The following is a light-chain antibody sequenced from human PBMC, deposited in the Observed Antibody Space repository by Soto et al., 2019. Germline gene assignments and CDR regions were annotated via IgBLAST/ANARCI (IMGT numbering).Light chain of an antibody. CDR2: DAS. Sequence: DIQIKKTPSTLSASVGARATIICWASQNINSWVAWYQHITGKAPKAQILDASSWQSGVPSRFSGSGSGTYFTLTISSLQPDDFATYYCQQYDSYSTRTFGQGTKVDIK. J-gene: IGKJ1*01. V-gene: IGKV1-5*02. CDR1: QNINSW. CDR3: QQYDSYSTRT.